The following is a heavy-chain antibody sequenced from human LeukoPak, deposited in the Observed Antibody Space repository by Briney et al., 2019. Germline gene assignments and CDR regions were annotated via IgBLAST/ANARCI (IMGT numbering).Heavy chain of an antibody. J-gene: IGHJ3*01. CDR3: ARGGYHPRDALDR. CDR1: GGSFSGYY. CDR2: INHSGST. V-gene: IGHV4-34*01. Sequence: PSETLSLTCAVYGGSFSGYYWSWIRQPPGKGLEWIGEINHSGSTNYNPSLKSRVTISVDTSKNQFSLKLSSVTAADTAVYYCARGGYHPRDALDRRGQGTMV. D-gene: IGHD3-22*01.